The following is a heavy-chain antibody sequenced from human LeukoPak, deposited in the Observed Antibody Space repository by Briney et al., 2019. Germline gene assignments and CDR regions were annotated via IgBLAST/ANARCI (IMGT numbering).Heavy chain of an antibody. V-gene: IGHV4-34*01. CDR2: VNHSGST. CDR1: GASFSDYY. J-gene: IGHJ6*03. Sequence: SETLSLTCAVYGASFSDYYWSWIRRPPGKGLEWIGEVNHSGSTTYNPSLKSRVTISVDTSKNQFSLKVSSVTAADTAVYYCARTRVVPAAYYYYYMDVWGKGTTVTVSS. CDR3: ARTRVVPAAYYYYYMDV. D-gene: IGHD2-2*01.